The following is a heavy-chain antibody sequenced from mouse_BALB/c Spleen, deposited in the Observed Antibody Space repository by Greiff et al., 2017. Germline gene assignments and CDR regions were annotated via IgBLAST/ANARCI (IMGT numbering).Heavy chain of an antibody. V-gene: IGHV2-4-1*01. Sequence: VKLMESGPGLVQPSQSLSITCTVSGFSLTSYGVHWVRQSPGKGLEWLGVIWSGGSTDYNAAFISRLSISKDNSKSQVFFKMNSLQADDTAIYYCARDTDSFITTVVATKYYAMDYWGQGTSVTVSS. D-gene: IGHD1-1*01. J-gene: IGHJ4*01. CDR2: IWSGGST. CDR1: GFSLTSYG. CDR3: ARDTDSFITTVVATKYYAMDY.